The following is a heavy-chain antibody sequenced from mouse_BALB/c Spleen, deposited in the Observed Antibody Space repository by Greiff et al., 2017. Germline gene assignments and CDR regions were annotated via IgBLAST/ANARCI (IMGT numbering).Heavy chain of an antibody. CDR2: ISDGGSYT. D-gene: IGHD1-1*01. Sequence: EVKLMESGGGLVKPGGSLKLSCAASGFTFSDYYMYWVRQTPEKRLEWVATISDGGSYTYYPDSVKGRFTISRDNAKNNLYLQMSSLKSEDTAMYYCARGGSSHFDYWGQGTTLTVSS. V-gene: IGHV5-4*02. CDR1: GFTFSDYY. J-gene: IGHJ2*01. CDR3: ARGGSSHFDY.